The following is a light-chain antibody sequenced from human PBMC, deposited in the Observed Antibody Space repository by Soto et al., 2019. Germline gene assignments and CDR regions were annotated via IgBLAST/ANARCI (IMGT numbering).Light chain of an antibody. Sequence: QSVLTQPPSASGTPGQRVTISCSGTSSNIGGNTVNWYQQLPGTAPKLLIYSNNRRPSGVPDRFSGSKSGTSASLAISGLQSEDEADYYCGAWDDSLNGPVFGGGTKLTVL. V-gene: IGLV1-44*01. CDR1: SSNIGGNT. CDR2: SNN. CDR3: GAWDDSLNGPV. J-gene: IGLJ3*02.